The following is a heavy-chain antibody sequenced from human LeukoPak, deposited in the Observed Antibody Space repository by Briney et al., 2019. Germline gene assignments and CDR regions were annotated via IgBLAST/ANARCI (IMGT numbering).Heavy chain of an antibody. CDR2: ISYDGSKK. CDR3: AKDQDSGKYYVRHFQH. V-gene: IGHV3-30*18. CDR1: GFAFSNYG. J-gene: IGHJ1*01. D-gene: IGHD1-26*01. Sequence: GGSLRLSCAASGFAFSNYGMHWVRQAPGEGLEWVVVISYDGSKKFYADSVKGRFTISRDNSKNTLYLQMDSLRAEDTAVYYCAKDQDSGKYYVRHFQHWGQGTLVTVSS.